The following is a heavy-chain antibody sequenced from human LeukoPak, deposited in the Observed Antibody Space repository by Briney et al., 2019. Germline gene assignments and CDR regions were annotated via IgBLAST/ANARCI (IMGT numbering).Heavy chain of an antibody. D-gene: IGHD3-9*01. CDR1: GYTFTGYY. J-gene: IGHJ4*02. CDR2: INPNSGDA. Sequence: ASVKVSCKASGYTFTGYYMHWVRQAPGQGLEWMGWINPNSGDANYAQKFQGRVTMTRDTSISTAYMELSRLRYDDTAVYYCARVPAFTYYDILTGYDPSRRKPYYFDYWGQGTLVTVSS. V-gene: IGHV1-2*02. CDR3: ARVPAFTYYDILTGYDPSRRKPYYFDY.